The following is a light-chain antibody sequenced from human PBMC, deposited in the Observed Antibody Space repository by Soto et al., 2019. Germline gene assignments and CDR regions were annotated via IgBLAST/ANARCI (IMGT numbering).Light chain of an antibody. J-gene: IGKJ2*01. CDR1: QTISSS. V-gene: IGKV1-5*03. CDR2: KAS. Sequence: DIQLTQFPSTLSASIGDRVTITCRASQTISSSLAWYQQKPGKAPKLLIYKASNLEIGVPSRFSGSGSGTEFALTISSLQTDDFATYYCQQYIRYSPYTFGQGTRLEIK. CDR3: QQYIRYSPYT.